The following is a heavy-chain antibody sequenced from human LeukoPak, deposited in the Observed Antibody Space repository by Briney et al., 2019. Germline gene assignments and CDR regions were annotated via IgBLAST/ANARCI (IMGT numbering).Heavy chain of an antibody. CDR2: ISSSSSYI. CDR1: GFTFSSYS. D-gene: IGHD3-16*02. CDR3: AREITFGGLIA. Sequence: GGSLRLSCAASGFTFSSYSMNWVRQAPGKGLEWVSSISSSSSYIYYADSLKGRFTISRDNAKNSLYLQMNSLRAEDTAVYYCAREITFGGLIAWGQGTLVTVSS. J-gene: IGHJ4*02. V-gene: IGHV3-21*01.